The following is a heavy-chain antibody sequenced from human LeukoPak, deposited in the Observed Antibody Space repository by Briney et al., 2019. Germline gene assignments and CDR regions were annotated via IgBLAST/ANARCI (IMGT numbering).Heavy chain of an antibody. J-gene: IGHJ4*02. Sequence: ASVKVSCKASGYTFTGYYMHWVRQAPGQGLEWMGWISAYNGNTNYAQKLQGRVTMTTDTSTSTAYMELRSLRSDDTAVYYCARGSTYYDILTGCHFDYWGQGTLVTVSS. V-gene: IGHV1-18*04. D-gene: IGHD3-9*01. CDR2: ISAYNGNT. CDR3: ARGSTYYDILTGCHFDY. CDR1: GYTFTGYY.